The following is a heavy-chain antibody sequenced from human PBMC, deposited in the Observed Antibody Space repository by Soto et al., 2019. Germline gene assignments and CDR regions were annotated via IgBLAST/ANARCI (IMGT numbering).Heavy chain of an antibody. CDR3: AKESYSSSYYYYGMDV. D-gene: IGHD6-6*01. Sequence: QVQLGESGGGVVQPVRSRRLSCSASGFTFSSYGMHWVRQAPGEGLEWVAVISYDGSNKYYADSVKGRFTIYRDNSKNTLFLQRNSLRGEDTAVYYCAKESYSSSYYYYGMDVWGQGTTVTVSS. CDR2: ISYDGSNK. CDR1: GFTFSSYG. J-gene: IGHJ6*02. V-gene: IGHV3-30*18.